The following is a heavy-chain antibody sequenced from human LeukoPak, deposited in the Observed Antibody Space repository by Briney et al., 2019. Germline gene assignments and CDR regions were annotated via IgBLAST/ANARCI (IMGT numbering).Heavy chain of an antibody. CDR3: ARVRPSDDAFDI. CDR1: GGSISSYY. CDR2: IYYSGST. V-gene: IGHV4-59*08. J-gene: IGHJ3*02. Sequence: SETLSLTCTVSGGSISSYYWSWIRQPPGKGLEWIGYIYYSGSTNYNPSLKSRVTISVDTSKNQFSLKLSSVTAADTAVYHCARVRPSDDAFDIWGQGTMVTVSS.